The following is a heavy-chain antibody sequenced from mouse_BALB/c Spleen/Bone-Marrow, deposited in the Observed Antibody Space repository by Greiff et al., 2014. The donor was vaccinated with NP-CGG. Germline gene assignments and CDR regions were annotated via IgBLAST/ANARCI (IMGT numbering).Heavy chain of an antibody. D-gene: IGHD4-1*01. CDR2: IYPGNNDA. J-gene: IGHJ3*01. CDR1: GYTFTNYW. Sequence: VQLQQSGTVLARPGASLRMSCKASGYTFTNYWIKWIKQRPGQGLGWICAIYPGNNDAKYTQKFKAKAKLTAVTSTSTADMELSSLTNEDSAVYYCARNWDWVFAYWGQGTLVTVSA. V-gene: IGHV1-5*01. CDR3: ARNWDWVFAY.